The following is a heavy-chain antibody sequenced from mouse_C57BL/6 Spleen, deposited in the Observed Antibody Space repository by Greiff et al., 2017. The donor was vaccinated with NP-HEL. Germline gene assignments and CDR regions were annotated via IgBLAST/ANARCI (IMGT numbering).Heavy chain of an antibody. CDR1: GFSFNTYA. D-gene: IGHD2-5*01. J-gene: IGHJ4*01. Sequence: EVKVEESGGGLVQPKGSLKLSCAASGFSFNTYAMNWVRQAPGKGLEWVARIRSKSNNYATYYADSVKDRFTISRDDSESMLYLQMNNLKTEDTAMYYCVRQNSNYAMDYWGQGTSVTVSS. V-gene: IGHV10-1*01. CDR3: VRQNSNYAMDY. CDR2: IRSKSNNYAT.